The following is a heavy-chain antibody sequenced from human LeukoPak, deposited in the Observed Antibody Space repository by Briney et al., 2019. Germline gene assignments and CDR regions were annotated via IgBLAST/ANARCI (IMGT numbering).Heavy chain of an antibody. CDR3: ARDDYGDYGLLDF. CDR2: ISYDASNK. Sequence: PGGSLRLSCAASGFTFSNYAMHWVRQAPGKGLEWVAVISYDASNKYYADSVKGRFTNSRDNSKNTLYLQMNSLRSEDTAVYYCARDDYGDYGLLDFWGQGTLVTVSS. CDR1: GFTFSNYA. V-gene: IGHV3-30-3*01. J-gene: IGHJ4*02. D-gene: IGHD4-17*01.